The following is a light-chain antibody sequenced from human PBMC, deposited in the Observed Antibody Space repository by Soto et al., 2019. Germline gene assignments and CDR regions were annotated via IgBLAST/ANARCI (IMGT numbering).Light chain of an antibody. V-gene: IGKV3-15*01. CDR1: QSVRSN. CDR3: QQYNNWPPWA. Sequence: EIVMTQSPATLSVSPGERATLSCRASQSVRSNLAWYQQKPVQASRLLIYGASTRATGIPFRFSGSGSGTEFTLTISSLQSEDFAVYYCQQYNNWPPWAFGQGTKVDIK. CDR2: GAS. J-gene: IGKJ1*01.